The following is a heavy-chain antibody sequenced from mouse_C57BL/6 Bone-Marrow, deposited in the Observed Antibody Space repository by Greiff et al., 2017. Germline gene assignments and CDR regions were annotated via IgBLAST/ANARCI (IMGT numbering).Heavy chain of an antibody. D-gene: IGHD3-2*02. Sequence: VKLQQPGAELVKPGASVKMSCKASGYTFTSYWITWVKQRPGQGLEWIGDIYPGSGSTNYNEKFKSKATLTVDTSSSTAYMQLSSLTSEDSAVYYCAREGGSSGLYAMDYWGQGTSATVSS. V-gene: IGHV1-55*01. CDR3: AREGGSSGLYAMDY. J-gene: IGHJ4*01. CDR2: IYPGSGST. CDR1: GYTFTSYW.